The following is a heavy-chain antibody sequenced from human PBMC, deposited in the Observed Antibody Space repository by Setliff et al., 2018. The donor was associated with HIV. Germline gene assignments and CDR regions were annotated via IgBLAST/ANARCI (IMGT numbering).Heavy chain of an antibody. D-gene: IGHD5-18*01. Sequence: PSETLSLTCTVSGGSISSSSYYWGWVRQPPGKGLEWIGSMYSSGSTYYTPSLKSRITISLDTSKNQFSLRMRSVTAADTAVYYCARVFVDTAVLRVLEYYFDSWGRGTLVIVSS. J-gene: IGHJ4*02. CDR1: GGSISSSSYY. CDR3: ARVFVDTAVLRVLEYYFDS. V-gene: IGHV4-39*07. CDR2: MYSSGST.